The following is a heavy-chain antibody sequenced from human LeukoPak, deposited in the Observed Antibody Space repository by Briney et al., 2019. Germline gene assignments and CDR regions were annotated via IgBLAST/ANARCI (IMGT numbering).Heavy chain of an antibody. CDR2: KKEDGSEK. CDR3: AKVRRGSSGGPYYYYMDV. Sequence: GGSLELSLAASGFMFSGYWMTWGGQAPGKGLEGEANKKEDGSEKNYVDSVKGRFTISRDNAQNSLYLQMTSLRVEDTAVYYCAKVRRGSSGGPYYYYMDVWGKGTTVTVSS. J-gene: IGHJ6*03. CDR1: GFMFSGYW. V-gene: IGHV3-7*01. D-gene: IGHD1-26*01.